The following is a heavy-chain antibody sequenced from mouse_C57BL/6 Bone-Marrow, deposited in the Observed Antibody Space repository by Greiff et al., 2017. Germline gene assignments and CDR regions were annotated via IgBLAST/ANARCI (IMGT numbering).Heavy chain of an antibody. D-gene: IGHD2-4*01. CDR2: IFPGSGST. V-gene: IGHV1-75*01. Sequence: VQLQQSGPELVKPGASVKISCKASGYTFTDYYINWVKQRPGQGLEWIGWIFPGSGSTYYNEKFKGKATLTVDKSSSTAYMLLSSLTSEDSAVYFCARFGIYYDYQQTPYYYAMDYWGQGTSVTVSS. CDR1: GYTFTDYY. J-gene: IGHJ4*01. CDR3: ARFGIYYDYQQTPYYYAMDY.